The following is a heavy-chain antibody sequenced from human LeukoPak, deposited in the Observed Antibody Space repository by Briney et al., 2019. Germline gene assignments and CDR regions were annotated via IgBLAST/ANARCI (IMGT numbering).Heavy chain of an antibody. CDR2: IYASGGA. J-gene: IGHJ4*02. CDR3: VRRHDY. CDR1: GFDVNDNF. V-gene: IGHV3-53*01. Sequence: GGSVRLSCVASGFDVNDNFMIWVRQAPGQGLEWISIIYASGGAFHSESVKGRFSAIRDTSKDTIFLQMNNLRAADTAMYYCVRRHDYWGQGTLVTVSS.